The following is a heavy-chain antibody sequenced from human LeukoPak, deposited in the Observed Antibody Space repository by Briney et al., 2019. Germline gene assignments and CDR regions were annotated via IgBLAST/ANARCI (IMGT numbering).Heavy chain of an antibody. CDR2: IHSSGNT. D-gene: IGHD3-16*02. CDR3: ARHYRREDWFDP. Sequence: SDTLSLICTVSGVSITNPFYSWAWIRQPPGKGLEWFGSIHSSGNTYYNPSLKSRVTISVDTSKDQFSLKLTSVTAADTAMYYCARHYRREDWFDPWGQGTLVTVSS. J-gene: IGHJ5*02. V-gene: IGHV4-39*01. CDR1: GVSITNPFYS.